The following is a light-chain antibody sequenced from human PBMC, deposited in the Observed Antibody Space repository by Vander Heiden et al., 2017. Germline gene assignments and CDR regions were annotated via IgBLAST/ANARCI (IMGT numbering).Light chain of an antibody. CDR1: QYVSNR. CDR3: QQRYNWPRT. J-gene: IGKJ1*01. CDR2: DAS. V-gene: IGKV3-11*01. Sequence: DIVLTQSPATLSLCPGERATLSCRASQYVSNRLAWYQQKPGQPPRPLSYDASNRATGIPARFSGSESGTDFTLTINSLEPEDSAVYYCQQRYNWPRTFGQGTKVEIK.